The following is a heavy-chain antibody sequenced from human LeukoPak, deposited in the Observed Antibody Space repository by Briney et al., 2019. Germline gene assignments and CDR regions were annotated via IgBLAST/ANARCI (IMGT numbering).Heavy chain of an antibody. J-gene: IGHJ4*02. CDR1: GFTFNIYS. Sequence: GGSLRLSCAASGFTFNIYSMNWVRQAPGKGLEWVSSISSTSSYIYYADSVKGRFTISRDNAKNSLYLQMNSLRAEDTAVYYCARVEDSGSYYFYWGQGTLVTVSS. CDR2: ISSTSSYI. V-gene: IGHV3-21*01. CDR3: ARVEDSGSYYFY. D-gene: IGHD3-10*01.